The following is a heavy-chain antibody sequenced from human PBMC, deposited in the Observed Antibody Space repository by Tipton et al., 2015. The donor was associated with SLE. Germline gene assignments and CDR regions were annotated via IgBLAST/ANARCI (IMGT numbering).Heavy chain of an antibody. CDR1: GGSFSGYY. D-gene: IGHD3-10*01. J-gene: IGHJ4*02. V-gene: IGHV4-34*01. CDR3: ARDYSPEAYFDY. Sequence: TLSLTCAVYGGSFSGYYWSWIRQPPGKGLEWIGEINHSGSTNYNPSLKSRVTISVGTSKNQFSLKLSSVTAADTAVYYCARDYSPEAYFDYWGQGTLVTVSS. CDR2: INHSGST.